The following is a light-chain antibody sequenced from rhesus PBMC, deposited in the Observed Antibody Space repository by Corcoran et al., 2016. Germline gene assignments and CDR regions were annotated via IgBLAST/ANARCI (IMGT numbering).Light chain of an antibody. J-gene: IGKJ3*01. Sequence: DIQMTQSPSSLAASVGDKVTITCRASQAISRWLAWYQQKPGRPTKLQIYKASNLKSGFPSRFRGSGSGTDCTLTIRSLQPEDFASYYCLQYDKRPFTFGPGTKLEIK. CDR1: QAISRW. V-gene: IGKV1-21*01. CDR2: KAS. CDR3: LQYDKRPFT.